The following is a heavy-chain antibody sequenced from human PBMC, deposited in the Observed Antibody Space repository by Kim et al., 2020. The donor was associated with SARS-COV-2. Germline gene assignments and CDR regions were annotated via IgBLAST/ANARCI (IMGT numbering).Heavy chain of an antibody. CDR1: GFTFSNAW. CDR3: TTEPYGSAYYYGSGSYYYGMDV. CDR2: IKSKTDGGTT. V-gene: IGHV3-15*01. Sequence: GGSLRLSCAASGFTFSNAWMSWVRQAPGKGLEWVGRIKSKTDGGTTDYAAPVKGRFTISRDDSKNTLYLQMNSLKTEDTAVYYCTTEPYGSAYYYGSGSYYYGMDVWGQGTTVIVSS. J-gene: IGHJ6*02. D-gene: IGHD3-10*01.